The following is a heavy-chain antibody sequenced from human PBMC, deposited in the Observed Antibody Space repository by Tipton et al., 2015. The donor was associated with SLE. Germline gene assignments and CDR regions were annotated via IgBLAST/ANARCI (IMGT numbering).Heavy chain of an antibody. J-gene: IGHJ3*02. Sequence: TLSLTCTVSGGSISSSSYYWGWIRQPPGKGLEWIGSIYYSGSTYYNPSLKSRVTISVDTSKNQVSLSLTSLTAADTAVYYCAREGAGSDAFDIWGRGTMVTVSS. D-gene: IGHD3-10*01. CDR1: GGSISSSSYY. V-gene: IGHV4-39*07. CDR3: AREGAGSDAFDI. CDR2: IYYSGST.